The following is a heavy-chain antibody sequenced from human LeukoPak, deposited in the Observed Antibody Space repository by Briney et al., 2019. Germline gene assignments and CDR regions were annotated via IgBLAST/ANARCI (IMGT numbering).Heavy chain of an antibody. V-gene: IGHV3-21*06. CDR2: ISSSSSYI. Sequence: GGSLRLSCAASRFTFSNYSMNWVRQAPGKRLEWVSFISSSSSYIYYADSVKGRFTISRDNAKNSLYLQMNSLRVEDTAVYYCARVPDNYDILTGYDTPLGWGQGTLVTVSS. CDR1: RFTFSNYS. CDR3: ARVPDNYDILTGYDTPLG. J-gene: IGHJ4*02. D-gene: IGHD3-9*01.